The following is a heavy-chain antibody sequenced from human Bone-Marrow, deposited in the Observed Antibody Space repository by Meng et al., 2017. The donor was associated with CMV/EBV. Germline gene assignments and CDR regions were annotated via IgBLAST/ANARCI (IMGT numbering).Heavy chain of an antibody. CDR2: IYPGDSDT. CDR1: GYSFTSYW. J-gene: IGHJ3*02. D-gene: IGHD4-17*01. V-gene: IGHV5-51*01. Sequence: KVSCKGSGYSFTSYWIGWVRQMPGKGLEWMGIIYPGDSDTRYSPSFQGQVTISADKSISTAYLQWSSLKASDTAMYYCARHRMTTVTIDAFDIWGQGTMVTFSS. CDR3: ARHRMTTVTIDAFDI.